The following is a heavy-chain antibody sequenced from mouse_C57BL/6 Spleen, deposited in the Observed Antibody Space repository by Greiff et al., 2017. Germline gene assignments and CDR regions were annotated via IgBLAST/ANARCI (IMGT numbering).Heavy chain of an antibody. CDR2: IDPETGGT. CDR3: TRRDTTVVATDYYAMDY. Sequence: QVQLQQSGAELVRPGASVTLSCKASGYTFTDYEMHWVKQTPVHGLEWIGAIDPETGGTAYNQKFKGKAILTADKSSSTAYMELRSLTSEDSAVYYCTRRDTTVVATDYYAMDYWGQGTSVTVSS. V-gene: IGHV1-15*01. D-gene: IGHD1-1*01. CDR1: GYTFTDYE. J-gene: IGHJ4*01.